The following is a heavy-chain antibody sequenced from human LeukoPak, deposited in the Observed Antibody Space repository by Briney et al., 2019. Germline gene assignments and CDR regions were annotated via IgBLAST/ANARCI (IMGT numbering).Heavy chain of an antibody. V-gene: IGHV3-7*03. J-gene: IGHJ4*02. CDR1: GFTFSSYW. D-gene: IGHD6-13*01. Sequence: GGSLRLSCAASGFTFSSYWMSWVRQAPGKGLEWVANINQDGSDKYYVDSVKGRFTISRDNAKNSLYLQMNSLRAEDTAVYYCARDLGVAEAGTVGYFDYRGQGNLVTVSS. CDR3: ARDLGVAEAGTVGYFDY. CDR2: INQDGSDK.